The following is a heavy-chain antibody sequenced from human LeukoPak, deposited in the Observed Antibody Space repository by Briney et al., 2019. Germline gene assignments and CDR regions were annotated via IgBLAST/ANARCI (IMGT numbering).Heavy chain of an antibody. V-gene: IGHV1-2*02. J-gene: IGHJ4*02. Sequence: GASVKVSCKASGYTLSDYYIHWVRQAPGQGLEWMGWINPNSGDTKYAQNLQGRVTLTSDTSINTAYMELTRLRSDDTAVYYCARDLTLGIGGFYYFDYWGQGTLVTVSS. CDR1: GYTLSDYY. D-gene: IGHD7-27*01. CDR3: ARDLTLGIGGFYYFDY. CDR2: INPNSGDT.